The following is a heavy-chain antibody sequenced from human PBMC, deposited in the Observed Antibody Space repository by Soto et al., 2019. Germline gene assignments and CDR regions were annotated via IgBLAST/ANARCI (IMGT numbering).Heavy chain of an antibody. V-gene: IGHV4-4*02. J-gene: IGHJ4*02. CDR2: IYHSGST. CDR3: AKMVGATLVDY. D-gene: IGHD1-26*01. Sequence: QVQLQESGPGLVKPSGTLSLTCTVSGASISSTSSGACWSWVRQPPGKGLEWIGEIYHSGSTNYNPSLKSRVTMSVDKSKNQFSLRLSSVTAADTAVYYCAKMVGATLVDYWGQGTLVTVSS. CDR1: GASISSTSSGAC.